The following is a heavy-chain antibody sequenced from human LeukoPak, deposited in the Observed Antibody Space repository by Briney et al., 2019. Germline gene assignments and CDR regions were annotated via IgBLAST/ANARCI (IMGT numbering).Heavy chain of an antibody. CDR3: ARDGYNWIPFDS. Sequence: GRSLRLSCAASGLTFDEYGFHWVRQAPGKGLEWVSADSGTGFNKNYTDSVKGGSTISRETSKNTLYLQMESLRVDDTAVYYCARDGYNWIPFDSWGQGVLVTVSS. D-gene: IGHD5-12*01. CDR2: DSGTGFNK. CDR1: GLTFDEYG. V-gene: IGHV3-23*01. J-gene: IGHJ4*02.